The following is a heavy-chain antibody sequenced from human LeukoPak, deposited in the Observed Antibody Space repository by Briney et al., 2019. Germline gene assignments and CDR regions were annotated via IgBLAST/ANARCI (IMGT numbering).Heavy chain of an antibody. D-gene: IGHD6-19*01. CDR1: GGSISSGGYY. CDR3: ARRGMAVAGALGFFDL. V-gene: IGHV4-31*03. J-gene: IGHJ2*01. Sequence: SETLSLTCTVSGGSISSGGYYWSWIRQHPGKGLEWIGYIYYSGSTYYNPSLKSRVTISVDTSKNQFSLKLSSVTAADTAVYYCARRGMAVAGALGFFDLWGRGTLVTVSS. CDR2: IYYSGST.